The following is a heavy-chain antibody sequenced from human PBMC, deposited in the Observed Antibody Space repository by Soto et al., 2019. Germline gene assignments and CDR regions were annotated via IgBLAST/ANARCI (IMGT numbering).Heavy chain of an antibody. CDR3: AKNLQLWQQYFDY. CDR2: ISGSGGST. Sequence: GSLRLSFAASGFTFSSYAMSWVRQAPGKGLEWVSAISGSGGSTYYADSVKGRFTISRDNSKNTLYLQMNSLRAEDTAVYYCAKNLQLWQQYFDYWGQGTLVAVSP. V-gene: IGHV3-23*01. CDR1: GFTFSSYA. J-gene: IGHJ4*02. D-gene: IGHD5-18*01.